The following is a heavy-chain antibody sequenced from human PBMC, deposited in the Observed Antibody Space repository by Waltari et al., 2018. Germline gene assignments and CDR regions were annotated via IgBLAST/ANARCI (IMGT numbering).Heavy chain of an antibody. Sequence: QGQLVESGGGVVQPGGSLRLSCTDSAFTFSSNDLDWVRQTPGKGLEWVEVRCFEGSNQFYADSVKGRFTIARDNSKNTAYLHMNSLRAEDTAIYYCAKGAYHVSSSNGDSWGQGTLVIVSS. CDR1: AFTFSSND. CDR2: RCFEGSNQ. J-gene: IGHJ4*02. V-gene: IGHV3-30*18. CDR3: AKGAYHVSSSNGDS. D-gene: IGHD6-6*01.